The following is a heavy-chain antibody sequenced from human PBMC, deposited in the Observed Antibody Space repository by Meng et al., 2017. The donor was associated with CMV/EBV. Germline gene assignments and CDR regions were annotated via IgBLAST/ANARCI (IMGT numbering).Heavy chain of an antibody. V-gene: IGHV1-2*02. J-gene: IGHJ3*02. CDR2: INPNSGGT. Sequence: ASVKVSCKASGGTFSSYAISWVRQAPGQGLEWMGWINPNSGGTNYAQKFQGRVTMTRDTSISTAYMELSRLRSDDTAVYYCARGGAYCGGDCYSFAFDIWGQGTMVTVSS. CDR3: ARGGAYCGGDCYSFAFDI. CDR1: GGTFSSYA. D-gene: IGHD2-21*01.